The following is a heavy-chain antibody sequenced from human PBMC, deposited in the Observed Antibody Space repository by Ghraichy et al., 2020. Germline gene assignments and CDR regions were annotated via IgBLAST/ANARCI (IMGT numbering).Heavy chain of an antibody. CDR3: ARDLFGGVIGRYFGY. CDR2: ISYDATDK. J-gene: IGHJ4*02. Sequence: GGSLRLSCAASRFPFITYAMHWVRQAPGKGLEWMAVISYDATDKYYAGSVKGRFTISRDNSKDTLYLQMNSLRPEDTAVYYCARDLFGGVIGRYFGYWGQGTLVTVSS. CDR1: RFPFITYA. D-gene: IGHD3-16*02. V-gene: IGHV3-30-3*01.